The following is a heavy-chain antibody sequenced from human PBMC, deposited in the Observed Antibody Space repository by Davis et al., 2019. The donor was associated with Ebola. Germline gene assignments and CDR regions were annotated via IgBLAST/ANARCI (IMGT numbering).Heavy chain of an antibody. Sequence: GESLKISCAASGFTFSSYWMSWVRQAPGKGLEWVSVIYSGGSTYYADSVKGRFTISRDNSKNTLYLQMNSLRAEETAVYYCERDRPWFREKRPYDYYYYGMDVWGQGTTVTVSS. D-gene: IGHD3-10*01. CDR3: ERDRPWFREKRPYDYYYYGMDV. CDR2: IYSGGST. V-gene: IGHV3-53*01. J-gene: IGHJ6*02. CDR1: GFTFSSYW.